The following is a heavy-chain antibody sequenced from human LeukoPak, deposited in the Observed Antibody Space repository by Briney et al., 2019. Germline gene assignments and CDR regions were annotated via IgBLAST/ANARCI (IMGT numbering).Heavy chain of an antibody. D-gene: IGHD6-13*01. V-gene: IGHV3-13*01. CDR2: IGSAGDT. Sequence: GGSLRLTCAASGFSFSTYDLHWVRQGIGKGLEWVSGIGSAGDTYYSGSVKGRFTISRENAKNSLYLQMNSLSAGGTAVYYCARESIGTLNFDNWGQGTLVTVSS. CDR3: ARESIGTLNFDN. J-gene: IGHJ4*02. CDR1: GFSFSTYD.